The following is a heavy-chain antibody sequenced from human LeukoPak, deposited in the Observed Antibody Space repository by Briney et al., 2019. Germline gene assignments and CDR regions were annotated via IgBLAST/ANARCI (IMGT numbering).Heavy chain of an antibody. Sequence: PGGSLRLSCAASGFTFSSYGMHWVHQAPGKELEWVAVIWYDGSNKYYADSVKGRFIISRDNSKNTLYLQMSSLRAEDTAVYYCARELGRVGAFDIWGQGTMVTVSS. CDR2: IWYDGSNK. D-gene: IGHD1-26*01. CDR3: ARELGRVGAFDI. CDR1: GFTFSSYG. V-gene: IGHV3-33*01. J-gene: IGHJ3*02.